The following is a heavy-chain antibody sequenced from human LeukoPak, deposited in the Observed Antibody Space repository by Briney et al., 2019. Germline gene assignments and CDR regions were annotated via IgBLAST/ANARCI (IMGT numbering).Heavy chain of an antibody. D-gene: IGHD2-15*01. V-gene: IGHV3-23*01. CDR1: GFTFSSYG. CDR2: IRGSGGST. CDR3: ARDCSGGSCYGYYYMDV. J-gene: IGHJ6*03. Sequence: GGSLRLSCVASGFTFSSYGLSWVRQAPGKGLEWVSAIRGSGGSTYYADSVKGRFTISRDNAKNSLYLQMNSLRVEDTAVYYCARDCSGGSCYGYYYMDVWGKGTTVTVSS.